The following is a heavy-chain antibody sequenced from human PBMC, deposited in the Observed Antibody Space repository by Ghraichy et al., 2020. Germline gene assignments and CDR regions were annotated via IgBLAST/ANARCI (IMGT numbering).Heavy chain of an antibody. V-gene: IGHV4-59*01. D-gene: IGHD6-19*01. Sequence: QTLSLTCTVSGGSISSYYWSWIRQPPGKGLEWIGYIYYSGSTNYNPSLKSRVTISVDTSKNQFSLKLSSVTAADTAVYYCARGVAGSLNWFDPWGQGTLVTVSS. CDR2: IYYSGST. CDR1: GGSISSYY. J-gene: IGHJ5*02. CDR3: ARGVAGSLNWFDP.